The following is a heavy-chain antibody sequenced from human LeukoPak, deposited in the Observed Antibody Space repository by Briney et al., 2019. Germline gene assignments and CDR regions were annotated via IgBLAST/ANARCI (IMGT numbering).Heavy chain of an antibody. CDR3: ARPSHDYDFWSGAFDY. J-gene: IGHJ4*02. D-gene: IGHD3-3*01. Sequence: GESLKISCQGSGSRFTSYWIGWARQLPGKGLEWMGIIYPGDSDTRYSPSFQGQVTISADKSISTAYLQWSSLKASDTAMYYCARPSHDYDFWSGAFDYWGQGTLVTVSS. V-gene: IGHV5-51*01. CDR1: GSRFTSYW. CDR2: IYPGDSDT.